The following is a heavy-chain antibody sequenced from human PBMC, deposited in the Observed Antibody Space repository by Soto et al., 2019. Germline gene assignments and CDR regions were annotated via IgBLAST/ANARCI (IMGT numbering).Heavy chain of an antibody. CDR1: GGSISSGDYY. J-gene: IGHJ4*02. CDR2: IYYSGST. Sequence: SETLSLTCTVSGGSISSGDYYWSWIRQPPGKGLEWIGYIYYSGSTYYNPSLKSRVTISVDTSKNQFSLKLSSVTAADTAVYYRASQYCSGGSCYYSTPNFDYWGQGTLVTVSS. V-gene: IGHV4-30-4*01. CDR3: ASQYCSGGSCYYSTPNFDY. D-gene: IGHD2-15*01.